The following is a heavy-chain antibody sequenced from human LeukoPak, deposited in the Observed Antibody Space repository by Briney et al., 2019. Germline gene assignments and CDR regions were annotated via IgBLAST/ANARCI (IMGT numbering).Heavy chain of an antibody. D-gene: IGHD3-3*01. CDR3: ARGGYDFVYYYYGMDV. V-gene: IGHV1-2*06. J-gene: IGHJ6*02. CDR2: INPNIGGT. CDR1: GYTFTGYY. Sequence: ASVKVSCKASGYTFTGYYMHWVRQAPGQGLEWMGRINPNIGGTNYAQKFQGRVTMTRDTSISTAYMELSRLRSDDTAVYYCARGGYDFVYYYYGMDVWGQGTTVTVSS.